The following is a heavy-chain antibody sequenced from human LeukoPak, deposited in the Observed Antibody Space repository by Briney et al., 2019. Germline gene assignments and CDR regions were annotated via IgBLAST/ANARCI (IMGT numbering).Heavy chain of an antibody. CDR3: ARGDISGWSDY. D-gene: IGHD6-19*01. CDR1: GFTFSSYG. V-gene: IGHV3-48*03. J-gene: IGHJ4*02. Sequence: GGSLRLSCAASGFTFSSYGMNWVRQAPGKGLEWVSYIRSSGSTIYYADSVKGRFTISRDNAKNSLYLQMNSLRAEDTAVYYCARGDISGWSDYWGQGTLVTVSS. CDR2: IRSSGSTI.